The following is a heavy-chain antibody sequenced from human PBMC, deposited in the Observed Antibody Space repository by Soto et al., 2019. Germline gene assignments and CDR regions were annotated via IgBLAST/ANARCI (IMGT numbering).Heavy chain of an antibody. V-gene: IGHV3-53*01. CDR2: IYSGGST. Sequence: EVQLVESGGGLIQPGGSLRLSFAASGFTVSSHYMSWVRQAPGKGLEWVSVIYSGGSTYYAYSVKGRFTISRDNSKNTLYLQMNSLRAEDTAVYYCAREVDFWSGYTYGMDVWGQGTTVTVSS. J-gene: IGHJ6*02. D-gene: IGHD3-3*01. CDR1: GFTVSSHY. CDR3: AREVDFWSGYTYGMDV.